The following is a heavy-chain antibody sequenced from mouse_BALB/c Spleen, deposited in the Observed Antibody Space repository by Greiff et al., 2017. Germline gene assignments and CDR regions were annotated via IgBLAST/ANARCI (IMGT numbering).Heavy chain of an antibody. D-gene: IGHD1-1*01. Sequence: EVKLVESGPGLVKPSQSLSLTCTVTGYSITSDYAWNWIRQFPGNKLEWMGYISYSGSTSYNPSLKSRISITRDTSKNQFFLQLNSVTTEDTATYYCARWGDYYGSPFDYWGQGTTLTVSS. CDR2: ISYSGST. V-gene: IGHV3-2*02. J-gene: IGHJ2*01. CDR1: GYSITSDYA. CDR3: ARWGDYYGSPFDY.